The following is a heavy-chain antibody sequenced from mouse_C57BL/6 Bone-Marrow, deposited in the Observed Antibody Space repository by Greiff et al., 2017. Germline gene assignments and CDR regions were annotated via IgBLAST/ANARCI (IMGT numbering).Heavy chain of an antibody. D-gene: IGHD3-2*02. J-gene: IGHJ2*01. CDR3: ARDPTAQATEYFDY. Sequence: EVMLVESGGGLVKPGGSLKLSCAASGFTISSYAMSWVRQTPEKRLAWVATISDGGSYTYYPANVKGRFTISRDNAKNNLYLQMSHLKSEDTAMYYCARDPTAQATEYFDYWGQGTTLTVSS. V-gene: IGHV5-4*01. CDR1: GFTISSYA. CDR2: ISDGGSYT.